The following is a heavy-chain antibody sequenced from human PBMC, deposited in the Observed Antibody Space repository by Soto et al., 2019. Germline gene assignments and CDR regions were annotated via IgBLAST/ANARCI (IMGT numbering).Heavy chain of an antibody. CDR2: ISYDGSNK. J-gene: IGHJ5*02. D-gene: IGHD3-10*01. CDR3: ARERVRGVYNWFDP. Sequence: QVQLVESGGGVVQPGRSLRLSCAASGFTFSSYAMRWVRQAPGKGLEWVAVISYDGSNKYYADSVKGRFTISRDNSKNTLYLQMNSLRAEDTAVYYCARERVRGVYNWFDPWGQGTLVTVSS. V-gene: IGHV3-30-3*01. CDR1: GFTFSSYA.